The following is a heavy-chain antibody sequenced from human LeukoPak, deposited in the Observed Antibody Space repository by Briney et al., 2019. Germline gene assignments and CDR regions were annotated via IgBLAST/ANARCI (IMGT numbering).Heavy chain of an antibody. V-gene: IGHV3-74*01. J-gene: IGHJ5*02. CDR3: ARVGTTGTGGFDP. Sequence: GRSLRLSCAASGFTFSSYWMHWVRQAPGKGLVWVSRINSDGSSTSYADSVKGRFTISRDNAKNTLYLQMNSLRAEDTAVYYCARVGTTGTGGFDPWGQGTLVTVSS. D-gene: IGHD1-1*01. CDR1: GFTFSSYW. CDR2: INSDGSST.